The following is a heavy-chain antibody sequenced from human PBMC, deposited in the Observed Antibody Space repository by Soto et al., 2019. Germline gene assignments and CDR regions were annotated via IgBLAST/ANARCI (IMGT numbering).Heavy chain of an antibody. J-gene: IGHJ4*02. CDR2: IYYSGGT. D-gene: IGHD3-3*01. V-gene: IGHV4-39*01. CDR3: ARHREWYYFDY. CDR1: GGSISSSSYY. Sequence: SETLSLTCTVSGGSISSSSYYWGWIRQPPGKGLEWIGSIYYSGGTYYNPSLKSRVTISVDTSKNQFSLKLSSVTAADTAVYYCARHREWYYFDYWGQGTLVTVSS.